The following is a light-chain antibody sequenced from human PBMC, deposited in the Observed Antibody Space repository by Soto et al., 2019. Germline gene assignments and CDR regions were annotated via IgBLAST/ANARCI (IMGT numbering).Light chain of an antibody. Sequence: DIQLNQSPASLSASLGDRVTISCRASQSISTYLIWYQQKPGKAPKLLIYATSSLQSGVPSRFSGSGSGTDFTLTISSLQPEDFATYYCQQSYSTPPGTFGQGTKVDIK. CDR3: QQSYSTPPGT. CDR2: ATS. J-gene: IGKJ1*01. CDR1: QSISTY. V-gene: IGKV1-39*01.